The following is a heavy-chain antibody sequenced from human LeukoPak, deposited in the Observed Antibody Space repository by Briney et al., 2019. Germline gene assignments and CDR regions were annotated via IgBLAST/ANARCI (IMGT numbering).Heavy chain of an antibody. CDR2: MNPNSGNT. V-gene: IGHV1-8*01. CDR1: GYTFTSYD. J-gene: IGHJ6*02. CDR3: ARNYYYYYGKDV. Sequence: VASVKVSCKASGYTFTSYDINWVRQATGQGLEWMGWMNPNSGNTGYAQKFQGRVTMTRNTSISTAYMELSSLRSEDPAVDYCARNYYYYYGKDVWGQGTTVTVSS.